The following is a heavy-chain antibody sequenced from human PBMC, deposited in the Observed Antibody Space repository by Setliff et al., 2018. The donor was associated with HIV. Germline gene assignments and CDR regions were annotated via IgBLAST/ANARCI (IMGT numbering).Heavy chain of an antibody. CDR2: ITPLFGTS. Sequence: SVKVSCKASGGTFNTYTIHWVRQAPGHGLEWMGGITPLFGTSNYAQKFQGRVTITVDASTSIVDKEISSLRSEDTAVYYCTRGPEVTTVTNPLTAEYFQHWGQGTPVTVSS. J-gene: IGHJ1*01. D-gene: IGHD4-17*01. CDR3: TRGPEVTTVTNPLTAEYFQH. V-gene: IGHV1-69*13. CDR1: GGTFNTYT.